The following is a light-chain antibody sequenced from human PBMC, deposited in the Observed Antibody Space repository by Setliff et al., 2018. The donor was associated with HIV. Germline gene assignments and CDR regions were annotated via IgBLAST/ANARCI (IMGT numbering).Light chain of an antibody. CDR1: SSNIGNNY. J-gene: IGLJ1*01. CDR3: GTWDSSLSAGV. V-gene: IGLV1-51*02. Sequence: QSVLTQPPSVSAAPGQKVTISCSGSSSNIGNNYVSWYQQLPGTAPKLLIYENNKRPSGIPDRFSGSKSGTSATLGITGLQTGDEADYYRGTWDSSLSAGVFGTGTKVTVL. CDR2: ENN.